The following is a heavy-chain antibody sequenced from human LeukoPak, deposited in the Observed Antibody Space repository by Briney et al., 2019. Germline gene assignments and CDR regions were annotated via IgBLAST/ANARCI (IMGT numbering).Heavy chain of an antibody. CDR3: ARGPTPGYSSGWSDY. J-gene: IGHJ4*02. D-gene: IGHD6-19*01. CDR1: GFTFIRYA. CDR2: ISYDGSNK. Sequence: PGTSLRLSCAASGFTFIRYAMHWVRQAPGKGLEWMAVISYDGSNKYYADSVKGRFTISRDNSKSTLYLQVNSLRPEDTAVFYCARGPTPGYSSGWSDYWGQGTLVTVSS. V-gene: IGHV3-30*04.